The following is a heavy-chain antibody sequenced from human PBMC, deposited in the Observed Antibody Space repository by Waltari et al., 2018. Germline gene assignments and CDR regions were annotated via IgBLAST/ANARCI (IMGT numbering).Heavy chain of an antibody. V-gene: IGHV3-23*01. Sequence: EVQLLESGGGLVQPGGSLRLSCAASGFTFSSYAMSWVRQAPGKGLEWVSAISGSGGSTYYADSVKGRFTISRDNSKNTLYLQMTSLRAEDTAVYYCARGGRGIAAAGTSEFWGYWGQGTLVTVSS. D-gene: IGHD6-13*01. CDR2: ISGSGGST. CDR1: GFTFSSYA. J-gene: IGHJ4*02. CDR3: ARGGRGIAAAGTSEFWGY.